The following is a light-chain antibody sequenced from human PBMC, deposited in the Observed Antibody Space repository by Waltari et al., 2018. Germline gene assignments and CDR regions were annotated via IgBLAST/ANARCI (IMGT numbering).Light chain of an antibody. J-gene: IGKJ1*01. V-gene: IGKV3-20*01. CDR2: GAS. Sequence: EIVLTQSPGTLSLSPGERVALSCRASQSVSSSYLAWYQQKPGLAPRLFIYGASNWATGIPDRFSVRGSGTDFTLTISRLEHVDFAVYSCQQFGESSWTFGQGTKVEIK. CDR1: QSVSSSY. CDR3: QQFGESSWT.